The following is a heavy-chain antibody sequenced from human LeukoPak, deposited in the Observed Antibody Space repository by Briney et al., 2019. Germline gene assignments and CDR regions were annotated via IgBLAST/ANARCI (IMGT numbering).Heavy chain of an antibody. J-gene: IGHJ4*02. CDR3: AKLATGTTYN. CDR1: GFSFSTYS. D-gene: IGHD1-1*01. CDR2: IGGSGAST. Sequence: GSLRLSCAASGFSFSTYSMNWVRQAPGKGLEWVSAIGGSGASTYYADSVKGRFTISRDNSKSMLYLQMNSLRADDTAIYYCAKLATGTTYNWGQGTLVTVPS. V-gene: IGHV3-23*01.